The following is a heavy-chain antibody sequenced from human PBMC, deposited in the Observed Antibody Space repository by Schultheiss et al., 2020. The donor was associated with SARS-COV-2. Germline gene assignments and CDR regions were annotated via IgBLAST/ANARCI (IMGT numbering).Heavy chain of an antibody. CDR2: INPNSGGT. V-gene: IGHV1-2*04. CDR3: ARDRPADSSSWYGSYYYYGMDV. D-gene: IGHD6-13*01. CDR1: GYTFTGYY. J-gene: IGHJ6*02. Sequence: ASVKVSCKASGYTFTGYYMHWVRQAPGQGLEWMGWINPNSGGTNYAQKFQGWVTMTRDTSISTAYMELSRLRSDDTAVYYCARDRPADSSSWYGSYYYYGMDVWGQGTTVTVSS.